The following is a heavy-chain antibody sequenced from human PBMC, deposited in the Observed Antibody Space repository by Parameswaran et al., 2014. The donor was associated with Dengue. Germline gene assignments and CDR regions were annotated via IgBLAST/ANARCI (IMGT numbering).Heavy chain of an antibody. CDR3: ARDPRYYYYYMDV. J-gene: IGHJ6*03. V-gene: IGHV1-2*02. Sequence: WVRQAPGQGLEWMGCINPNSGVTNYAQKFQGRVTMTRDTSISTAYMELSRLRSDDTAVYYCARDPRYYYYYMDVWGKDLVTVSS. CDR2: INPNSGVT.